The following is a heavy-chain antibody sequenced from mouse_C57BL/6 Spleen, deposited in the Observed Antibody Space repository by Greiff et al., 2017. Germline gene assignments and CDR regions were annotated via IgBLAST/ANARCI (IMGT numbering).Heavy chain of an antibody. D-gene: IGHD1-1*01. J-gene: IGHJ4*01. CDR1: GFTFSSYT. CDR3: ARSYGSSLYYYAMDY. CDR2: ISGGGGNT. Sequence: EVKLMESGGGLVKPGGSLKLSCAASGFTFSSYTMSWVRQTPEKRLEWVATISGGGGNTYYPDSVKGRFTISRDNAKNTLYLQMSSLRSEDTALYYCARSYGSSLYYYAMDYWGQGTSVTVSS. V-gene: IGHV5-9*01.